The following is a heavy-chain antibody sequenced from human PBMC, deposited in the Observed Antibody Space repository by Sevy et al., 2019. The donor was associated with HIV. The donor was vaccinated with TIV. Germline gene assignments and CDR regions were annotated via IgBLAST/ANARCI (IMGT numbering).Heavy chain of an antibody. J-gene: IGHJ4*02. Sequence: GGSLRLSCAASGFTFSSYAMSWVRQAPVKGLEWVSAISGSGGSTYYADSVKGRFTISRDNSKNTLYLQMNSLRAEDTAVYYCAKARSSSGYFDYWGQGTLVTVSS. CDR3: AKARSSSGYFDY. CDR1: GFTFSSYA. V-gene: IGHV3-23*01. D-gene: IGHD3-22*01. CDR2: ISGSGGST.